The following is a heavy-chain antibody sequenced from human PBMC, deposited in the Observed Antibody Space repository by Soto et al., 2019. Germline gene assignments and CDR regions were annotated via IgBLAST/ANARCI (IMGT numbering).Heavy chain of an antibody. D-gene: IGHD6-13*01. V-gene: IGHV3-64D*08. CDR2: ISSNGGST. Sequence: PGGSLRLSCSASGFTFSSYAMHWVRQAPGKGLEYVSAISSNGGSTYYADSVKGRFTISRDNSKNTLYLQMSSLRAEDTAVYYCVKVTLPRYSSSWYLGGRSPTNFDYWGQGTLVTVSS. CDR1: GFTFSSYA. CDR3: VKVTLPRYSSSWYLGGRSPTNFDY. J-gene: IGHJ4*02.